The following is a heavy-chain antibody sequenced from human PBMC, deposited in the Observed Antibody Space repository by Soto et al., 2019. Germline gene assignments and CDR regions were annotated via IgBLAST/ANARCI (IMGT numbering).Heavy chain of an antibody. CDR2: ISGSGGST. Sequence: GSVRLSCAASGFTFSSYAMSWVRQAPGKGLEWVSAISGSGGSTYYADSVKGRFTISRDNSKNTLYLQMNSLRAEDTAVYYCAKSHGYSYGYGYFDYWGQGTLVTVSS. J-gene: IGHJ4*02. V-gene: IGHV3-23*01. CDR3: AKSHGYSYGYGYFDY. D-gene: IGHD5-18*01. CDR1: GFTFSSYA.